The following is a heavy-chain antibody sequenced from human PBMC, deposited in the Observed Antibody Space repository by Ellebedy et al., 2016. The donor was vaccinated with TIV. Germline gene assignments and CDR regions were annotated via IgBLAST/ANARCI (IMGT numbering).Heavy chain of an antibody. V-gene: IGHV1-2*02. CDR2: INPHSGGT. CDR3: AIIGVRAAFDS. J-gene: IGHJ4*02. D-gene: IGHD1-26*01. CDR1: GYTFTGYY. Sequence: AASVKVSCQASGYTFTGYYMHWVRPAPGQGLEWMGWINPHSGGTNYAQKFQGRVTMTRDTSISTGYMELSRLRSGDPAVYYCAIIGVRAAFDSWGQGTLVTVSS.